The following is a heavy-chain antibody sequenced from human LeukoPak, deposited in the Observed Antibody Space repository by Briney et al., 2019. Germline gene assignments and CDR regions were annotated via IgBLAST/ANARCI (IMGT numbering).Heavy chain of an antibody. D-gene: IGHD3-10*01. V-gene: IGHV3-30*02. CDR3: AKTTGSGSPALRY. CDR2: IRYDGSNK. CDR1: GFTFSSYG. J-gene: IGHJ4*02. Sequence: PGGSLRLSCAASGFTFSSYGMHWVRQAPGKGLEWVAFIRYDGSNKYYADSVKGRFTISRDNSKNTLYLQMNSLRAEDTAVYYCAKTTGSGSPALRYWGQGTLVTVSS.